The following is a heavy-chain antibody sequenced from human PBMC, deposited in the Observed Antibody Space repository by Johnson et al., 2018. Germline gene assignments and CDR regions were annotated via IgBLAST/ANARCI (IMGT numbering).Heavy chain of an antibody. J-gene: IGHJ6*02. D-gene: IGHD3-10*01. CDR3: ARSLYGSGSLVRYYSYAIDV. CDR1: GGTFTRYA. CDR2: IIPIFGTA. V-gene: IGHV1-69*01. Sequence: QVQLVQSGAEVKKPGSSVKVSCKASGGTFTRYAFSWVRQAPGQGLEWMGGIIPIFGTANYAQKFQGRVTITADESTSTAYMELSSLRSEDTAVYYWARSLYGSGSLVRYYSYAIDVWGQGTTVTVSS.